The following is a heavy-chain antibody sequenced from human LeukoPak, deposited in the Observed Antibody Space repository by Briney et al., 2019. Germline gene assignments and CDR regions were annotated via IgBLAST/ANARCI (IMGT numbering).Heavy chain of an antibody. CDR2: IYTSGST. CDR3: AVTLHTSYYYYYYMDV. CDR1: GGSISSYY. V-gene: IGHV4-4*07. J-gene: IGHJ6*03. Sequence: KASETLSLTCTVSGGSISSYYWSWIRQPAGKGLEWIGRIYTSGSTNYNPSLKSRVTMSVDTSKNQFSLKLSSVTAADTAVYYCAVTLHTSYYYYYYMDVWGKGTTVNVSS. D-gene: IGHD2-21*02.